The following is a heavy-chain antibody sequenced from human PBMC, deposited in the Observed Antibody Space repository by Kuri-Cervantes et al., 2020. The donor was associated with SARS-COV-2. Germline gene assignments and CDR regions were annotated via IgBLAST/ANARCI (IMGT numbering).Heavy chain of an antibody. Sequence: GGSLRLSCTSSGFTFSDHYMDWVRQAPGKGLEWVAVISYDGSNKYYADSVKGRFTISRDNSKNTLYLQMNSLRAEDTAVYYCAKGVAAADHWGQGTLVTVSS. D-gene: IGHD6-13*01. V-gene: IGHV3-30*18. CDR1: GFTFSDHY. CDR2: ISYDGSNK. CDR3: AKGVAAADH. J-gene: IGHJ4*02.